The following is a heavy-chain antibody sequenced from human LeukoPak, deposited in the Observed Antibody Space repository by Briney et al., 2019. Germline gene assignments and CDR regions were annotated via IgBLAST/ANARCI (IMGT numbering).Heavy chain of an antibody. J-gene: IGHJ4*02. V-gene: IGHV5-51*01. CDR1: GYSSTSYW. Sequence: GESLKISCKGSGYSSTSYWIGWVRQMPGKGLEWMGIIYPGDSDTRYSPSFQGQVTISADKSISTAYVQWSSPKASDTAMYYCARHRGSNGWNFDYWGQGTLVTVSS. CDR2: IYPGDSDT. CDR3: ARHRGSNGWNFDY. D-gene: IGHD6-19*01.